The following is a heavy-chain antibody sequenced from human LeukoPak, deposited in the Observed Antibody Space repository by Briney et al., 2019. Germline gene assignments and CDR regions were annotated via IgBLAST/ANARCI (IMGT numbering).Heavy chain of an antibody. J-gene: IGHJ4*02. CDR2: IIPIFGTA. CDR1: GGTFSSYA. CDR3: ARVRGGLDY. V-gene: IGHV1-69*13. D-gene: IGHD3-10*01. Sequence: ASVKVSCKASGGTFSSYAISWVRQAPGQGLEWMGGIIPIFGTANYAQKFQGRVTITADESTSTAYMELSSLRSEDPAVSYFARVRGGLDYWGQGTLVTVSS.